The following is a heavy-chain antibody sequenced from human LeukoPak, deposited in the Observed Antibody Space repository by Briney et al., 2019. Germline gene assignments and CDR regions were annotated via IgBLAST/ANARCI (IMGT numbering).Heavy chain of an antibody. CDR1: GGFFSGYY. D-gene: IGHD3-22*01. CDR3: ARLDSSGRVFDY. J-gene: IGHJ4*02. CDR2: INHSGST. Sequence: PSEALSLTCAVYGGFFSGYYWSWIRQPPGKGLEWIGEINHSGSTNYNPSLKSRVTISVDTTKNQFSLKLSSVTAADTAVYYCARLDSSGRVFDYWGQGTLVTVSS. V-gene: IGHV4-34*01.